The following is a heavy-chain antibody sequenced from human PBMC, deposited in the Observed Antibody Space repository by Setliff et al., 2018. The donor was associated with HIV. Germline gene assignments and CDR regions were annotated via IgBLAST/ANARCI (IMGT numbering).Heavy chain of an antibody. Sequence: SETLSLTCAVSGFSISRSYYWAWIRQPPGKGLEWIGYIYYSGFTNYNPSLKSRVTISIDTSKNQFSLKLSSVTAADTAFYYCARTYYDFWSGSYSYKWFDPWGQGTLVTVSS. CDR1: GFSISRSYY. V-gene: IGHV4-61*01. CDR2: IYYSGFT. J-gene: IGHJ5*02. CDR3: ARTYYDFWSGSYSYKWFDP. D-gene: IGHD3-3*01.